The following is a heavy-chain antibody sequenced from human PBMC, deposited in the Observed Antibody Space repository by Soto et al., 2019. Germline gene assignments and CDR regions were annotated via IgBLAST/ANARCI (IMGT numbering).Heavy chain of an antibody. CDR3: ARYSSSWYWFDP. J-gene: IGHJ5*02. CDR1: GHTFTSYG. V-gene: IGHV1-18*01. D-gene: IGHD6-13*01. Sequence: ASVKVSCKASGHTFTSYGISWVRQAPGQGLEWMGWISAYNGNTNYAQKLQGRVTMTTDTSTSTAYMELRSLRSDDTAVYYCARYSSSWYWFDPWGQGTLVTVSS. CDR2: ISAYNGNT.